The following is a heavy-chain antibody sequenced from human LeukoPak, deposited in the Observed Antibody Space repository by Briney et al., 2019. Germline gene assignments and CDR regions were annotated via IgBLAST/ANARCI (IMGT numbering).Heavy chain of an antibody. J-gene: IGHJ5*02. CDR2: ISYDGSDK. D-gene: IGHD6-13*01. CDR1: GFIFSTYG. V-gene: IGHV3-30*18. CDR3: SKGFGQRLVNNWFDP. Sequence: GRSLSLSCAASGFIFSTYGMHWLRQAPGKGLEWVAAISYDGSDKYYADSVKGRFTISRDNSKNTLYLQMSSLRTEDTAVYFCSKGFGQRLVNNWFDPWGQGTLVTVSS.